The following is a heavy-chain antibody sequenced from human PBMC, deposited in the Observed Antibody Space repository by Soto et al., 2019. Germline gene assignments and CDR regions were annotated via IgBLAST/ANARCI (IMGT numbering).Heavy chain of an antibody. V-gene: IGHV3-48*01. CDR3: ARVSSIYDSSGYYFVFDY. CDR2: ISSSSSTI. J-gene: IGHJ4*02. Sequence: GGSLRLSCAASGFTFSSYGMHWVRQAPGKGLEWVSYISSSSSTIYYADSVKGRFTISRDNAKNSLYLQMNSLRAEDTAVYYCARVSSIYDSSGYYFVFDYWGQGTLVTVSS. CDR1: GFTFSSYG. D-gene: IGHD3-22*01.